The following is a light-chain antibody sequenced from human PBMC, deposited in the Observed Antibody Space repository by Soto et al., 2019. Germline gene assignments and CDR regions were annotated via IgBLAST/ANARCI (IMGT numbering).Light chain of an antibody. CDR3: QQYFEWPPMT. Sequence: VVLTQSPATLSLSPGERATLSCRASETVATNLAWYQQKPGQAPRLLISGASTRAAGISDRFRGSGSGTEFTLTISSLRSEDSAIYYCQQYFEWPPMTFGQGTKVDIK. CDR1: ETVATN. CDR2: GAS. J-gene: IGKJ1*01. V-gene: IGKV3-15*01.